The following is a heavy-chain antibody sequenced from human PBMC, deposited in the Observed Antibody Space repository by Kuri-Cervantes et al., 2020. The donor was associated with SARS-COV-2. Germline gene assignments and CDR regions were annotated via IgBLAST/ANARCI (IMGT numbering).Heavy chain of an antibody. V-gene: IGHV3-23*01. CDR3: AKSHGRIVPAATTAFDI. Sequence: GGSLRLSCAASGFTFSGSAMHWVRQASGKGLEWVSAISGSGGSTYYADSVKGRFTISRDNSKNTLYLQMNSLRAEDTAVYYCAKSHGRIVPAATTAFDIWGQGTMVTVSS. CDR1: GFTFSGSA. D-gene: IGHD2-2*01. J-gene: IGHJ3*02. CDR2: ISGSGGST.